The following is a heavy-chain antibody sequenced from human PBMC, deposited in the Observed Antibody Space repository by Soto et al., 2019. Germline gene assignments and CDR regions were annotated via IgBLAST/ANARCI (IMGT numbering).Heavy chain of an antibody. Sequence: SETLSLTCTVSGGSVDSGGYYWSWLRQRTGKPLEWIGVILYNGVTSYNPSLGSRGTISADTLKTIFYLNLNFVTAADTAVYYWARGDHGSWRCYHECWGQGTLVTVGS. V-gene: IGHV4-61*03. D-gene: IGHD3-10*01. J-gene: IGHJ4*03. CDR2: ILYNGVT. CDR1: GGSVDSGGYY. CDR3: ARGDHGSWRCYHEC.